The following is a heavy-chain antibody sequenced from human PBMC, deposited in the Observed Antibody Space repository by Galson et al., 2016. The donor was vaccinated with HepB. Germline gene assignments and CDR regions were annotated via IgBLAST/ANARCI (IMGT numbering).Heavy chain of an antibody. V-gene: IGHV5-51*01. CDR2: IYPGDSDT. D-gene: IGHD6-19*01. Sequence: QSGAEVKKPGESLKISCQGSGYTFTNHWIGWVRQMPGKGLEWMGIIYPGDSDTRYSPSFQGQDTISADKSTRTAYLQWSSLKASDTAMYYCARRDSGWSLFDYWGQGTLLTVSS. CDR3: ARRDSGWSLFDY. J-gene: IGHJ4*02. CDR1: GYTFTNHW.